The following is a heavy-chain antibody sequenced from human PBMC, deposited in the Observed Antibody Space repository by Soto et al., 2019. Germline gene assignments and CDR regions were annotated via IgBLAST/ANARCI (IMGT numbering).Heavy chain of an antibody. CDR2: ISTYSGDT. CDR3: ARHHGPTTSEDWFDP. CDR1: GYTFFTYD. Sequence: ASVKVSCKASGYTFFTYDISWVRQAPGQGLEWMGWISTYSGDTKYAQKFQGRVTMTTDTSTTTAYLELRSLRSDDTAVYYCARHHGPTTSEDWFDPWGQGTLVTVSS. D-gene: IGHD5-12*01. J-gene: IGHJ5*02. V-gene: IGHV1-18*01.